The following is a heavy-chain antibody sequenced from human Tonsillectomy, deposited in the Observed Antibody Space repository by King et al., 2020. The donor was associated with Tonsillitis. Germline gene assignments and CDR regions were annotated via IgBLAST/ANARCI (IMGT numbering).Heavy chain of an antibody. CDR2: INSDGSST. J-gene: IGHJ4*02. Sequence: VQLVESGGGLVQPGGSLRLSCAASGFTFSSYWMHWVRQAPGKGLVWVSRINSDGSSTSYADSVKGRFTISRDNAKNTLYLQMNRLRAEDTAVYYCARGLGVNFWSGYYLFDYWGQGTLVTVSS. D-gene: IGHD3-3*01. CDR1: GFTFSSYW. CDR3: ARGLGVNFWSGYYLFDY. V-gene: IGHV3-74*01.